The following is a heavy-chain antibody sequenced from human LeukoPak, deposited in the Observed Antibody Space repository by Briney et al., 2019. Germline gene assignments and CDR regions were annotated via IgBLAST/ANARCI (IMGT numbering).Heavy chain of an antibody. Sequence: SEALPLTCAVYGGSFSGYYWSWIRQPPGKGLEWIGEINHSGSTNYNPSLKSRVTISVDTSKNQFSLKLSSVTAADTAVYYCARQLWSTQGDYWGQGTLVTDSS. J-gene: IGHJ4*02. D-gene: IGHD5-18*01. CDR2: INHSGST. CDR1: GGSFSGYY. V-gene: IGHV4-34*01. CDR3: ARQLWSTQGDY.